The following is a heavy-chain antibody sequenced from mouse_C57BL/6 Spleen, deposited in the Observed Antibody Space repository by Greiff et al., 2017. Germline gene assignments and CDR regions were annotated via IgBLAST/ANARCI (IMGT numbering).Heavy chain of an antibody. CDR3: ARRSYGNYVWYFDV. CDR2: IYPRDGST. CDR1: GYTFTSYD. V-gene: IGHV1-85*01. D-gene: IGHD2-1*01. Sequence: QVHVKQSGPELVKPGASVKLSCKASGYTFTSYDINWVKQRPGQGLEWIGWIYPRDGSTKYNEKFKGKATLTVDTSSSTAYMELHSLTSEDSAVYFCARRSYGNYVWYFDVWGTGTTVTVSS. J-gene: IGHJ1*03.